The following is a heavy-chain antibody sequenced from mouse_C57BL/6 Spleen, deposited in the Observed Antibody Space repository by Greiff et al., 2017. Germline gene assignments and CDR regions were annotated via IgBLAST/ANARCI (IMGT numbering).Heavy chain of an antibody. V-gene: IGHV1-15*01. CDR3: TRESSGYFDY. CDR1: GYTFTDYE. CDR2: IDPETGGT. D-gene: IGHD3-2*02. J-gene: IGHJ2*01. Sequence: QVQLKESGAELVRPGASVTLSCKASGYTFTDYEMHWVKQTPVHGLEWIGAIDPETGGTAYNQKFKGKAILTADKSSSTAYMELRSLTSEDSAVYYCTRESSGYFDYGGQGTTLTVSS.